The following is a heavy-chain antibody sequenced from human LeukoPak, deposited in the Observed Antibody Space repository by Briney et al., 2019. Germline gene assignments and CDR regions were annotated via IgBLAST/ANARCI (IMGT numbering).Heavy chain of an antibody. CDR1: GGSISSYY. J-gene: IGHJ4*02. Sequence: SETLSLTCTVSGGSISSYYWSWIRQPPGKGLEWIGYIYYSGSTNYNPSLKSRVTISVDTSKNQFSLKLSSVTAADTAVYYCASAPSIAAAMYYFDYWGQGTLVTVSS. CDR2: IYYSGST. D-gene: IGHD6-13*01. CDR3: ASAPSIAAAMYYFDY. V-gene: IGHV4-59*01.